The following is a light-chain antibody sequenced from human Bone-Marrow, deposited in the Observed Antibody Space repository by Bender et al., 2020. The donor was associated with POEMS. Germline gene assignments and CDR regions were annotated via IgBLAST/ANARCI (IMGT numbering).Light chain of an antibody. Sequence: QSALTQPASVSGSPGQSITISCTGTSRDVGNYNLVSWYQQHPGKVPKLLIYEVSKRPSGVSNRFSGSKSGNTASLAISGLQSEDEADYYCAAWDDSLSGLVFGGGTKLTVL. CDR1: SRDVGNYNL. J-gene: IGLJ2*01. CDR2: EVS. V-gene: IGLV2-14*02. CDR3: AAWDDSLSGLV.